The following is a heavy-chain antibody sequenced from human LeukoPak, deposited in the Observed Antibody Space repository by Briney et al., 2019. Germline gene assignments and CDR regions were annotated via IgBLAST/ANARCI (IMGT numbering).Heavy chain of an antibody. CDR1: GYSFTSYG. D-gene: IGHD3-3*01. J-gene: IGHJ6*02. CDR2: ISAYNGNT. Sequence: GESLKISCKGSGYSFTSYGISWVRQAPGQGLEWMGWISAYNGNTNYAQKPQGRVTMTTDTSTSTAYMELRSLRSDDTAVYYCARKRGYDFWSGYPYYYYGMDVWGQGTTVTVSS. CDR3: ARKRGYDFWSGYPYYYYGMDV. V-gene: IGHV1-18*01.